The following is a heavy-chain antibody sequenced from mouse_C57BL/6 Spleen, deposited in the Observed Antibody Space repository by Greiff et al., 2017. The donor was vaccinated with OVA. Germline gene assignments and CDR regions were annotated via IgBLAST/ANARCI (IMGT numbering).Heavy chain of an antibody. V-gene: IGHV1-7*01. D-gene: IGHD1-1*01. CDR3: ARGGYGSSPLDD. CDR2: INPRSGYT. J-gene: IGHJ2*01. CDR1: GYTFTSYW. Sequence: VQLQQSGAELVIPGASVKLSCKASGYTFTSYWMHWVKQRPGQGLEWIGYINPRSGYTNYNQKFKDKATLTADKSSSTAYMQLGSLTYEDSAIYYCARGGYGSSPLDDGGQGTTLTASS.